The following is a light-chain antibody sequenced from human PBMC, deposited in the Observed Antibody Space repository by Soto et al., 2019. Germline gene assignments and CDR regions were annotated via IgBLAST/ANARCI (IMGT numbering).Light chain of an antibody. V-gene: IGLV3-21*02. CDR2: DDS. CDR1: NIGSKS. CDR3: QVWDSSSDHPV. J-gene: IGLJ3*02. Sequence: SYELTQPPSVSVAPGQTARITCGGNNIGSKSVHWYQQKPGQAPVLVVYDDSERPSGIPERFSGSNSGNTATLTISRVEAGDEADYYCQVWDSSSDHPVFGGGTKVTVL.